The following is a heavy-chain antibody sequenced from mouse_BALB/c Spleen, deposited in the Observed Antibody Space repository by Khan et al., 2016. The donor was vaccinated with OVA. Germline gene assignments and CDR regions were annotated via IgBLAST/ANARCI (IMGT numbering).Heavy chain of an antibody. V-gene: IGHV1S136*01. Sequence: VQLQQSGPELVKPGASVTMSCKASGYTFTSYVIHWVKQKPGQGLEWIGYIYPYNDDTKYNEKFKGKATLTSDKSSSTAYMELRSLTSEDSAVYYCARYYMYDVYFDFWGQGTTLTVSS. CDR2: IYPYNDDT. CDR3: ARYYMYDVYFDF. CDR1: GYTFTSYV. J-gene: IGHJ2*01. D-gene: IGHD2-14*01.